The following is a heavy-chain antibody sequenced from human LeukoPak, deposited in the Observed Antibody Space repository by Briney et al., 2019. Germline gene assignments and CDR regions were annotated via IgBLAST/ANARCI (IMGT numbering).Heavy chain of an antibody. D-gene: IGHD3-22*01. CDR3: AKTGDGSGFYYGVDY. J-gene: IGHJ4*02. CDR2: ISGSGGST. CDR1: GFTFSSYA. Sequence: GGSLRLSCVASGFTFSSYAMTWVRQAPGKGLEWVSAISGSGGSTYYADSVKGRFTISRDNSKHPLYVQMNSLRAEATAVYYCAKTGDGSGFYYGVDYWGQGTLVTVSS. V-gene: IGHV3-23*01.